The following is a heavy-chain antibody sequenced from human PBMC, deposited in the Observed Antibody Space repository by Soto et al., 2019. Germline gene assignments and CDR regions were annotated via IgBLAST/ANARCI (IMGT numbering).Heavy chain of an antibody. V-gene: IGHV3-23*01. CDR1: GFTFSSYA. J-gene: IGHJ6*03. CDR3: AKGGRFGELETYYMDV. Sequence: GGSLRLSCAASGFTFSSYAMSWVRQAPGKGLEWVSAISGSGGSTYYADSVKGRFTISRDNSKNTLYLQMNSLRAEDTAVYYCAKGGRFGELETYYMDVWGKGTTVTVSS. CDR2: ISGSGGST. D-gene: IGHD3-10*01.